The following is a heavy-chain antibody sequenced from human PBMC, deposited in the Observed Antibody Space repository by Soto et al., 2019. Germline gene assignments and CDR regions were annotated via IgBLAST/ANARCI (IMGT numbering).Heavy chain of an antibody. Sequence: ASVKVSCKASGYTFTSYAMHWVRQAPGQRLEWMGWINAGNGNTKYSQKFQGRVTITRDTSASTAYMELSSLRSEDTAVYYCARDRKHDFWSGYLGTYFDYWGQGTLVTVSS. CDR2: INAGNGNT. D-gene: IGHD3-3*01. V-gene: IGHV1-3*01. CDR3: ARDRKHDFWSGYLGTYFDY. CDR1: GYTFTSYA. J-gene: IGHJ4*02.